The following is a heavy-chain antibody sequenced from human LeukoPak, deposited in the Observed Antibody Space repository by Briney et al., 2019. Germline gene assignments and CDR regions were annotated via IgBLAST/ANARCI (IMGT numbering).Heavy chain of an antibody. Sequence: GRSLRLSCAASGFTFSSHGMHWVRQAPGKGLEWVAVIWYDGSNKYYADSVKGRFTISRDNSKNTLYLQMNSLRAEDTAVYYCARSQDYGGNSVADYWGQGTLVTVSS. CDR2: IWYDGSNK. D-gene: IGHD4-23*01. V-gene: IGHV3-33*01. CDR1: GFTFSSHG. CDR3: ARSQDYGGNSVADY. J-gene: IGHJ4*02.